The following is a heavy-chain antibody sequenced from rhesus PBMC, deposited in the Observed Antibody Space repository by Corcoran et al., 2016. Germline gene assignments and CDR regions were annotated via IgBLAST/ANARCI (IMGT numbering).Heavy chain of an antibody. Sequence: QVQLQESGPGLVRPSETLSLTCAVSGDSGDSFSSHWWSWIRQPPGKGLEWIGASSGDTGPTKYHPSLKSRVTISKAASKKQLSLRLTSLPAADTAVFYCAGAAGGADGPFFDPWGQGVLVTVSS. V-gene: IGHV4-80*01. CDR1: GDSGDSFSSHW. D-gene: IGHD6-25*01. CDR3: AGAAGGADGPFFDP. J-gene: IGHJ4*01. CDR2: SSGDTGPT.